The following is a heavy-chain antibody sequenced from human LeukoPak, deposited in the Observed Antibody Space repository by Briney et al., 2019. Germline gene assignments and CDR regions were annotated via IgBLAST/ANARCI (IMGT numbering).Heavy chain of an antibody. CDR1: GFSVSYNF. J-gene: IGHJ4*02. CDR2: IYGADNT. V-gene: IGHV3-53*01. D-gene: IGHD6-6*01. Sequence: GGSLRLSCSASGFSVSYNFMTWVRQAPGKGLEWVSVIYGADNTNYADSVKGHFTISRDNSKNTLYLQMNNLRAEDTAVYYCARGRSSSSIFDHWGQGTLVTVSS. CDR3: ARGRSSSSIFDH.